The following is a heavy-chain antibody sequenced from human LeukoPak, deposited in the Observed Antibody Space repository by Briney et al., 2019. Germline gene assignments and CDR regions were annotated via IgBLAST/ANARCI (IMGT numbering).Heavy chain of an antibody. J-gene: IGHJ4*02. CDR3: ARDRYNYYDSSGYPSVY. Sequence: ASVKVSCKASGYTFTSYGISWVRQAPGQGLEWMGWISAYNGNTNYAQKLQGRVTMTTDTSTSTAYMELRSLRSDDTAVYYCARDRYNYYDSSGYPSVYWGQGTLVTVSS. CDR1: GYTFTSYG. D-gene: IGHD3-22*01. CDR2: ISAYNGNT. V-gene: IGHV1-18*01.